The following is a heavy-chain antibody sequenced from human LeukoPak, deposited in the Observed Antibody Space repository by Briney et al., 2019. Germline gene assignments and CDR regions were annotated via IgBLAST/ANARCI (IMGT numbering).Heavy chain of an antibody. CDR2: IYTGGST. V-gene: IGHV3-53*01. Sequence: GGSLRLSCAASGFTVSSNYMSWVRQAPGKGLEWVSVIYTGGSTYYADSVKGRFTIPRDNSKDTLYLQMNSLRAEDTAVYYCASAKNYYYYMDVWGKGTTVTVSS. J-gene: IGHJ6*03. CDR3: ASAKNYYYYMDV. CDR1: GFTVSSNY.